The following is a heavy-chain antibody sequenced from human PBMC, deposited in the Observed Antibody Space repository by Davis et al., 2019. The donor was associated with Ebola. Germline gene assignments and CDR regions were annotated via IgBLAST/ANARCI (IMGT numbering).Heavy chain of an antibody. CDR3: ARDSRYCSGGSCYYYYGMDV. CDR2: INSDGSST. J-gene: IGHJ6*02. Sequence: GESLKISCAASGFTFSSYWMHWVRQAPGKGLVWVSRINSDGSSTSYADSVKGRFTISRDNSKNTLYLQMNSLRAEDTAVYYCARDSRYCSGGSCYYYYGMDVWGQGTTVTVSS. CDR1: GFTFSSYW. V-gene: IGHV3-74*01. D-gene: IGHD2-15*01.